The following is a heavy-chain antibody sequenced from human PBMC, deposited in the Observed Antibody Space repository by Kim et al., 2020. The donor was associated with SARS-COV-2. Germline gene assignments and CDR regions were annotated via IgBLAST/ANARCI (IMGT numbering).Heavy chain of an antibody. Sequence: GGSLRLSCAASGFTFSSYGMTWVRQAPGKGLEWVSVITKTGGSTHYADSARGRFTISRDNSKNTLYLQMHSLRAEDTGLYYCAKVDSSGYYEHLDYWGRGTLVTVS. CDR1: GFTFSSYG. D-gene: IGHD3-22*01. J-gene: IGHJ4*02. CDR3: AKVDSSGYYEHLDY. V-gene: IGHV3-23*01. CDR2: ITKTGGST.